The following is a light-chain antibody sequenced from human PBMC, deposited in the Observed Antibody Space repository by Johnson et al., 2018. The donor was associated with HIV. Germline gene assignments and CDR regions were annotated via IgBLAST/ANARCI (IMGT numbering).Light chain of an antibody. CDR3: GTCDAGLSVLYV. V-gene: IGLV1-51*02. CDR2: ENN. CDR1: TSNIGNKY. Sequence: QSVLTQPPSVSAAPGQKVTISCSGSTSNIGNKYVSWYQHLPGTAPKLLIYENNKRPSGIPDRFSGSKSGTTATLVIAGLQTGDEADYYCGTCDAGLSVLYVVVTGTSVTVL. J-gene: IGLJ1*01.